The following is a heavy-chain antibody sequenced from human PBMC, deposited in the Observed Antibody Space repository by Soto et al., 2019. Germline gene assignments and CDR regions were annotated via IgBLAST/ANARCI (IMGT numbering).Heavy chain of an antibody. J-gene: IGHJ4*02. CDR3: ARDRLKWPRLGYYFDY. V-gene: IGHV3-30-3*01. CDR1: GFTFSSYA. Sequence: QVQLVESGGGVVQPGRSLRLSCAASGFTFSSYAMHWVRQAPGKGLEWVAVISYDGSNKYYADSVKGRFTISRDNSKNTLYLQMNSLRAEDTAVYYCARDRLKWPRLGYYFDYWGQGTLVTVSS. CDR2: ISYDGSNK. D-gene: IGHD6-25*01.